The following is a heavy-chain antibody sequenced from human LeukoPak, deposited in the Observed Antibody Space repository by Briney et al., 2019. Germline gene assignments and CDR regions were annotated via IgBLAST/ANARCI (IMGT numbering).Heavy chain of an antibody. CDR1: GGTFSSYA. CDR2: IIPIFGTA. CDR3: ARGLYYYDSSGYPTTAEYFQH. J-gene: IGHJ1*01. D-gene: IGHD3-22*01. Sequence: WPSVKVSCKASGGTFSSYAINWVRQAPGQGLEWMGGIIPIFGTANYAQKFQGRVTITTDESTSTAYMELSSLRSEDTAVYYCARGLYYYDSSGYPTTAEYFQHWGQGTLVTVSS. V-gene: IGHV1-69*05.